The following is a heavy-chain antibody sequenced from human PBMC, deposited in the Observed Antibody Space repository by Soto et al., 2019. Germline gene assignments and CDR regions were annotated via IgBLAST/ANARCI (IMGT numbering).Heavy chain of an antibody. V-gene: IGHV3-23*01. J-gene: IGHJ4*02. Sequence: GGSLRLSXAASGFTFSSYAVSWVRQAPGKGLEWVSAISGSGGSTYYADSVKGRFTISRDNSKNTLYLQMNSLRAEDTAVYYCAKKYYDILTGSYYFDYWGQGTLVTVSS. D-gene: IGHD3-9*01. CDR3: AKKYYDILTGSYYFDY. CDR1: GFTFSSYA. CDR2: ISGSGGST.